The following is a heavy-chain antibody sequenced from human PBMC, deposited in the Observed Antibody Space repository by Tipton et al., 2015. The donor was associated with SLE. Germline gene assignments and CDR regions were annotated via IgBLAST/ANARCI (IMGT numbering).Heavy chain of an antibody. V-gene: IGHV3-23*01. J-gene: IGHJ4*02. D-gene: IGHD3-10*01. CDR3: AKDRLSGSGTYSGPFDF. Sequence: SLRLSCEASGFTFTYYAMSWVRQAPGKGLEWVSAISGSGLTTTYADSVKGRFSISRDNSKNTQYLQMNSLRAEDTAVYYCAKDRLSGSGTYSGPFDFWGQGTLVTVSS. CDR1: GFTFTYYA. CDR2: ISGSGLTT.